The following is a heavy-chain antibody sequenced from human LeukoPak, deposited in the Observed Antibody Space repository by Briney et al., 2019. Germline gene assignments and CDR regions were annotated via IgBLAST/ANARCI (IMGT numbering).Heavy chain of an antibody. CDR3: AKDPVEWELLLDY. CDR1: GFTFSSYW. Sequence: GGSLRLSCAATGFTFSSYWMGWVRQAPGKRLEWVANMNIDGSEKYYADSAKGRFTISRDNARNSVYLQMNSLRVEDTAVYYCAKDPVEWELLLDYWGQGTLVTVSS. D-gene: IGHD1-26*01. CDR2: MNIDGSEK. V-gene: IGHV3-7*01. J-gene: IGHJ4*02.